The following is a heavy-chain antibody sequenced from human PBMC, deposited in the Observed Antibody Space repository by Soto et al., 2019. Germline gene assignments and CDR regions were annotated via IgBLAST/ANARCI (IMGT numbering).Heavy chain of an antibody. CDR1: GYTFTSYA. J-gene: IGHJ4*02. Sequence: QVQLVQSGAEVKKPGASVKVSCKASGYTFTSYAMHWVRQGPGQRLEWMGWINAGNGNTKYSQKFQGRVTITRDTSASTAYMELSSRRSEDTAVYYCARSIVVVTAADYWGQGTLVTVSS. CDR3: ARSIVVVTAADY. V-gene: IGHV1-3*01. D-gene: IGHD2-21*02. CDR2: INAGNGNT.